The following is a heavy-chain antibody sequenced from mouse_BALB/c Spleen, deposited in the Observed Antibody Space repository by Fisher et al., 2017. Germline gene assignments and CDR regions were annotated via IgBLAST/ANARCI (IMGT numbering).Heavy chain of an antibody. Sequence: KFKGKATLTVDKSSSTAYMELLSLTSEDSAVYYCARWWLDYAMDYWGQGTSVTVSS. D-gene: IGHD1-1*02. CDR3: ARWWLDYAMDY. J-gene: IGHJ4*01. V-gene: IGHV1-26*01.